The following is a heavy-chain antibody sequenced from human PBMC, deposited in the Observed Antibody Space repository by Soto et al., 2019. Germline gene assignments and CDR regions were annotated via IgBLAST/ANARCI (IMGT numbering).Heavy chain of an antibody. Sequence: QLQLQESGPGLVKPSETLSLTCTVSTDYISTSTYYWGWIRQPPGKGLEWIGSVHYSVTTYYNPSLKSRLTISVDTSKNQFSLRLTSVTAADTAFYYCARHKIDYYSSSGFDSWGQGALVTVSS. D-gene: IGHD6-6*01. J-gene: IGHJ4*02. CDR1: TDYISTSTYY. CDR2: VHYSVTT. V-gene: IGHV4-39*01. CDR3: ARHKIDYYSSSGFDS.